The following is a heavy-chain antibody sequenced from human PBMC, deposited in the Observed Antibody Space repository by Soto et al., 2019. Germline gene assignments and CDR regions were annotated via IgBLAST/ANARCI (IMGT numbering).Heavy chain of an antibody. V-gene: IGHV1-69*13. J-gene: IGHJ6*02. Sequence: ASVKVSCKASGGTFSSYAISWVRQAPGQGLEWMGGIIPIFGTANYAQKFQGRVTITADESTSTAYMELSSLRSEDTAVYYCATVPDLTNGMDVWGQGTTVTVSS. CDR1: GGTFSSYA. CDR3: ATVPDLTNGMDV. D-gene: IGHD3-3*01. CDR2: IIPIFGTA.